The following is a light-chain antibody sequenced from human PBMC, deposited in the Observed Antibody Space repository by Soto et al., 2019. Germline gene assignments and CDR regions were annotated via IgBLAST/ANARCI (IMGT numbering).Light chain of an antibody. CDR2: GAS. V-gene: IGKV3-15*01. CDR3: QQCSNWPLT. CDR1: QSMSST. J-gene: IGKJ4*01. Sequence: VLTQSPVTLSLSPGERATLSCRASQSMSSTFLAWYQQKPGQAPRLLIYGASTRATGIPARFSGSGSGTDFTLTISSLQSEDFAVYYCQQCSNWPLTFGGGTKVDIK.